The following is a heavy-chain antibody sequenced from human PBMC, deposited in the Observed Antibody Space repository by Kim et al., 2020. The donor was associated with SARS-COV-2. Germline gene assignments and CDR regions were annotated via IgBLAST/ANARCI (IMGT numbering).Heavy chain of an antibody. CDR2: IYYSGST. Sequence: GSISSSSYYWGWIRQPPGKGLEWIGSIYYSGSTYYNPSLKSRVTISVDTSKNQFSLKLSSVTAADTAVYYCARQDYYYDSSGQRNGVAFDNW. D-gene: IGHD3-22*01. CDR1: GSISSSSYY. J-gene: IGHJ3*02. V-gene: IGHV4-39*01. CDR3: ARQDYYYDSSGQRNGVAFDN.